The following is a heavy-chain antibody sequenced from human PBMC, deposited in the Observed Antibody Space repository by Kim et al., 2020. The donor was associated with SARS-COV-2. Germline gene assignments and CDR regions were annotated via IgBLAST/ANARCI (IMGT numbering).Heavy chain of an antibody. Sequence: SETLSLTCAVYGGSFSGYYWSWIRQPPGKGLEWIGEINHSGSTNYNPSLKSRVTISVDTSKNQFSLKLSSVTAADTAVYYCARSGSWYGGYDYWGQGTLVTVSS. V-gene: IGHV4-34*01. CDR3: ARSGSWYGGYDY. J-gene: IGHJ4*02. CDR1: GGSFSGYY. CDR2: INHSGST. D-gene: IGHD5-12*01.